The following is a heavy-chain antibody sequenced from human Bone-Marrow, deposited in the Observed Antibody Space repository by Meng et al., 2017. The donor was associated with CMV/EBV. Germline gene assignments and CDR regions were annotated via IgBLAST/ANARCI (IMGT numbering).Heavy chain of an antibody. V-gene: IGHV3-23*01. CDR2: ISGSGGST. CDR3: TTEGGMIVELYYFDY. D-gene: IGHD3-22*01. CDR1: GFTFSSYA. Sequence: GESLKISCAASGFTFSSYAMSWVRQAPGKGLEWVSAISGSGGSTYYADSVKGRFTISRDNSKNTLYLQMNSLRAEDTAVYYCTTEGGMIVELYYFDYWGQGTLVTVSS. J-gene: IGHJ4*02.